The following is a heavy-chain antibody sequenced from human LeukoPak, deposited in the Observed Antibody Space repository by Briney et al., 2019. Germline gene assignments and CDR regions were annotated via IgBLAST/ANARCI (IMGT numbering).Heavy chain of an antibody. CDR2: MNPNSDNT. D-gene: IGHD4-11*01. V-gene: IGHV1-8*03. CDR1: GYTFTNFD. J-gene: IGHJ4*02. CDR3: ARVGYSNSYDY. Sequence: ASVKVSCKASGYTFTNFDINWVRQATGQGLEWMGWMNPNSDNTGHAQKLQGRLTITWDTSITTAYMELSSLRSDDTAVYYCARVGYSNSYDYWGQGTPVTVSS.